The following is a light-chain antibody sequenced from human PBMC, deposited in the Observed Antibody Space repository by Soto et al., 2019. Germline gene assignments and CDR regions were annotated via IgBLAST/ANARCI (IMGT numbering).Light chain of an antibody. V-gene: IGKV3-20*01. CDR2: IAS. Sequence: EIVLTQSPGTLSLSPGERATLSCRASQSVTHNHLAWYQQKRGQAPRLLTYIASARATGLPGRFSGSGSGTDFTLTISRLEPEDFAVYYCQQYAGSPYTFGQGTKLEI. J-gene: IGKJ2*01. CDR1: QSVTHNH. CDR3: QQYAGSPYT.